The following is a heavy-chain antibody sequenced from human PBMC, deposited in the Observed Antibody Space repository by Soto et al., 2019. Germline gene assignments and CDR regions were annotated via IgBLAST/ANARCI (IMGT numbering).Heavy chain of an antibody. J-gene: IGHJ4*02. CDR2: ISAYNGNT. Sequence: GASVKVSCKASGYTFTSYGNSWVRQAPGQGLEWMGWISAYNGNTNYAQKLQGRVTMTTDTSTSTAYMELRSLRSDDTAVYYRAREGGSQFGGYYFDYWGQGTLVTVSS. V-gene: IGHV1-18*01. D-gene: IGHD2-15*01. CDR1: GYTFTSYG. CDR3: AREGGSQFGGYYFDY.